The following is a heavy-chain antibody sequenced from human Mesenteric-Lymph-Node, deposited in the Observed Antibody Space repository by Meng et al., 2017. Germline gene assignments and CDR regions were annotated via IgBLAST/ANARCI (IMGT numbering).Heavy chain of an antibody. CDR2: VYHNGVT. Sequence: QVQLKQWGAEVLKPSETLSLTCAVYGGSLSGYYWSWIRQPPGKGLEWMGEVYHNGVTKYSPSLRSRVVISIDTSKNQFSLNLRSASAADTAMYYCARGGATPMIIKYWGPGTLVTVSS. J-gene: IGHJ4*02. CDR1: GGSLSGYY. D-gene: IGHD3-10*01. CDR3: ARGGATPMIIKY. V-gene: IGHV4-34*02.